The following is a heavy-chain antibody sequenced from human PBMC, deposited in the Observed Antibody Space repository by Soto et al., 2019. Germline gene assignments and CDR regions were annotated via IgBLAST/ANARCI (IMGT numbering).Heavy chain of an antibody. CDR1: GDSVPSYSAA. CDR3: VRDRYSSSGWFDP. J-gene: IGHJ5*02. D-gene: IGHD3-10*01. V-gene: IGHV6-1*01. CDR2: TYYRSRFFS. Sequence: TLSLTCAISGDSVPSYSAAWNWIRQSPSGGLEWLGRTYYRSRFFSDYAESVKSRIIINPDTSKNQFSLQLKSVTPEDTSVYYCVRDRYSSSGWFDPWGQGTPVTVSS.